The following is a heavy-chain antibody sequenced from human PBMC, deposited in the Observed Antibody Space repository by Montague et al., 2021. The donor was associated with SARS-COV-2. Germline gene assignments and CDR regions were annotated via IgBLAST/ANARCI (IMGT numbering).Heavy chain of an antibody. D-gene: IGHD3-16*01. Sequence: SMRLSCAASGFTFDDYAMHWVRQAPGKGLEWVSGISWNSGSIGYADSVKGRFTISRDNAKNSLYLQMNSLRAEDTALYYRAKDFMITFGGVRHTAGFDPWGQGTLVTVSS. CDR1: GFTFDDYA. V-gene: IGHV3-9*01. CDR2: ISWNSGSI. J-gene: IGHJ5*02. CDR3: AKDFMITFGGVRHTAGFDP.